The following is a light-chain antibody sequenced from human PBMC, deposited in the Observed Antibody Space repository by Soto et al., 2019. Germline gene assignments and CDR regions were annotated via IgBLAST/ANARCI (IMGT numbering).Light chain of an antibody. V-gene: IGLV1-44*01. CDR1: HSNIGRNS. CDR2: SSN. Sequence: QSALTQPPSASGTPGQRVTIPCSGTHSNIGRNSVNWYLQLPGTAPRLLIFSSNQRPLGVPDRFSGSRSGTSASLAITGLRSEDDAYYYCAAWDDSPNGRVFGGGTKLTVL. CDR3: AAWDDSPNGRV. J-gene: IGLJ3*02.